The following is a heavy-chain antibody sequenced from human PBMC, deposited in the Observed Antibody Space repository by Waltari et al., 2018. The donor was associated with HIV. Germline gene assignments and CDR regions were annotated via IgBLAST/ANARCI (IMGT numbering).Heavy chain of an antibody. CDR1: GFGFANYG. CDR3: AKDLSISSARPRFVSFDF. V-gene: IGHV3-23*01. Sequence: EVQLLASGGESTQPGKSLTIYCGGSGFGFANYGMAWVRRAPGGGLESIASIRGGGSKTYYVDSVKGRFTISRDNSKNVMYLKMTNLKVDDTAMYFCAKDLSISSARPRFVSFDFWSQGTQVSVAS. D-gene: IGHD6-6*01. J-gene: IGHJ4*02. CDR2: IRGGGSKT.